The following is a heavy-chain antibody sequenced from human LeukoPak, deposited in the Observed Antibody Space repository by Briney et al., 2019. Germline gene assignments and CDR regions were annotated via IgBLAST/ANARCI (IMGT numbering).Heavy chain of an antibody. V-gene: IGHV1-46*01. CDR2: INPSGGST. CDR1: GYTFTSYY. Sequence: GASVTVSCTASGYTFTSYYMHWVRQAPGQGLEWMGIINPSGGSTSYAQKFQGRVTMTRDTSTSTVYMELSSLRSEDTAVYYCARDTYSYGIFDYWGQGTLVTVSS. J-gene: IGHJ4*02. D-gene: IGHD5-18*01. CDR3: ARDTYSYGIFDY.